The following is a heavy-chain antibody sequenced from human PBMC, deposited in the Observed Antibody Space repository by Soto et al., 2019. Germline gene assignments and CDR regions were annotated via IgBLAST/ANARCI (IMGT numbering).Heavy chain of an antibody. CDR3: AKDSTVTTSLYFYYYGFDV. V-gene: IGHV3-23*01. Sequence: EVLLLESGGGLVQPGGSLRLSCVVSGFTFNTFAMTWVRQAPGKGLEWVSALSGSGSLSYYADSVKGRFTISRDNSRNTLYLQVNSLRAEDTAVYYCAKDSTVTTSLYFYYYGFDVWGQGTAVTVSS. CDR1: GFTFNTFA. D-gene: IGHD4-17*01. CDR2: LSGSGSLS. J-gene: IGHJ6*02.